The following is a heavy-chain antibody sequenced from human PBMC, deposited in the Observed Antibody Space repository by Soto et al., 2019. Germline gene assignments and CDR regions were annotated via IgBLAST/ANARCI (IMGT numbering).Heavy chain of an antibody. CDR2: IYYSGST. Sequence: QLQLQESGPGLVKPSETLSLTCTVSGGSISSSSYYWDWIRQPPGKGLEWIGSIYYSGSTSYNPSPKSRGTISVDTSMNQFSRKLSSVTAADTAVYFCATSRPWGELRAGWFDPWGQGTLVTVSS. D-gene: IGHD3-16*01. CDR1: GGSISSSSYY. CDR3: ATSRPWGELRAGWFDP. V-gene: IGHV4-39*01. J-gene: IGHJ5*02.